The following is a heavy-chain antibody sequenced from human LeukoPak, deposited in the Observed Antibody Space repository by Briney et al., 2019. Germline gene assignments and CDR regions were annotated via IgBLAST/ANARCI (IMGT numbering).Heavy chain of an antibody. Sequence: SETLSLTCTVSGGSISSYYWSWIRQPPGKGLEWIGYIYYSGSTNYNPSLKSRVTISVDMSKNQFSLKLSSVTAADTAVYYCARAGLYGSGSYSWGQGTLVTVSS. V-gene: IGHV4-59*01. CDR2: IYYSGST. CDR1: GGSISSYY. CDR3: ARAGLYGSGSYS. J-gene: IGHJ4*02. D-gene: IGHD3-10*01.